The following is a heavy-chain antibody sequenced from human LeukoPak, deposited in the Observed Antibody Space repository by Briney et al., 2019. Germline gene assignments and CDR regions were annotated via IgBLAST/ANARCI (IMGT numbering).Heavy chain of an antibody. CDR3: AKEYLYCSSTSCYLVDGMDV. D-gene: IGHD2-2*01. V-gene: IGHV3-30*18. J-gene: IGHJ6*02. Sequence: PGGSLRLSCAASGFTFSNAWMSWVRQAPGKGLEWVAVISYDGSNKYYADSVKGRFTISRDNSKNTLYLQMNSLRAEDTAVYYCAKEYLYCSSTSCYLVDGMDVWGQGTTVTVSS. CDR2: ISYDGSNK. CDR1: GFTFSNAW.